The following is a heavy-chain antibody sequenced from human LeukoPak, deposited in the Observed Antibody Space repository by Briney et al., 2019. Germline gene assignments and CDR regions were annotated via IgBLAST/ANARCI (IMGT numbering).Heavy chain of an antibody. CDR3: ARGSLVVTQSLDY. D-gene: IGHD4-23*01. CDR2: IYYSGST. Sequence: SETLSLTCTVSGGSISTYYWSWIRQPPGKGLEWIGYIYYSGSTNYNPSLKSRVTISVDTSKNQFSLKLGSVTAADTAVYYCARGSLVVTQSLDYWGQGTLVTVSS. CDR1: GGSISTYY. V-gene: IGHV4-59*01. J-gene: IGHJ4*02.